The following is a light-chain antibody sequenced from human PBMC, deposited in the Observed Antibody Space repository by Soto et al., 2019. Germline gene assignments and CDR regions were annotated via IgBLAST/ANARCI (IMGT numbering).Light chain of an antibody. CDR3: SSYTRSAPFYV. J-gene: IGLJ1*01. V-gene: IGLV2-14*03. CDR1: STDVDGYDY. CDR2: DVN. Sequence: QSALTQPASVSGSPGQSITISCTGASTDVDGYDYVSWYQQHPGQAPKLMIYDVNNRPSGVSYRFSGSKSGDTASLTISRLQAQADADYYCSSYTRSAPFYVFGTGTKVTVL.